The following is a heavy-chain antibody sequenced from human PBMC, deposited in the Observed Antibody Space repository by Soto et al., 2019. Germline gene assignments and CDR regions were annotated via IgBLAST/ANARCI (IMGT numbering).Heavy chain of an antibody. Sequence: EVQLVQSGAEVKKPGESLKISCKGSGYSFTSYWIGWVRQMPGKGLEWMGIIYPGDSDTRYSPSFQGQVTISADKSISTAYLQWSSLKASDTAMYYCARGVYSNHHFPVPFDYWGQGTLVTVSS. CDR2: IYPGDSDT. J-gene: IGHJ4*02. D-gene: IGHD4-4*01. V-gene: IGHV5-51*03. CDR3: ARGVYSNHHFPVPFDY. CDR1: GYSFTSYW.